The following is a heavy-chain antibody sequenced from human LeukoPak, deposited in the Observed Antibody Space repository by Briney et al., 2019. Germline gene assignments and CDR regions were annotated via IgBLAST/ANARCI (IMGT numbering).Heavy chain of an antibody. D-gene: IGHD2-21*02. CDR3: ARVAYYRVTADQITDAFDV. J-gene: IGHJ3*01. Sequence: GGSLRLSCAASGFTFSNYWMNWVRQAPGKGLQWVTNINRDGREEYYVDSVKGRFTISRDNAKNSLSLQMSSLRAEDTAVYFCARVAYYRVTADQITDAFDVWGHGTVVTVSS. V-gene: IGHV3-7*01. CDR1: GFTFSNYW. CDR2: INRDGREE.